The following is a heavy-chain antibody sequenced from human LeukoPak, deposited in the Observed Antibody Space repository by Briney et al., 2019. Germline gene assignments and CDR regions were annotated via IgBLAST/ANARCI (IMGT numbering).Heavy chain of an antibody. CDR1: GDSVSSNSAA. J-gene: IGHJ4*02. D-gene: IGHD6-13*01. CDR3: ARDLGLAAAGTGWGRWGFDY. V-gene: IGHV6-1*01. CDR2: TYYRSKWYN. Sequence: SQTLSLTCAISGDSVSSNSAAWNWIRQSPSRGLEWLGRTYYRSKWYNDYAVSVKSRITINPDTSKNQFSLQLNSVTPEDTAVYYCARDLGLAAAGTGWGRWGFDYWGQGTLVTVSS.